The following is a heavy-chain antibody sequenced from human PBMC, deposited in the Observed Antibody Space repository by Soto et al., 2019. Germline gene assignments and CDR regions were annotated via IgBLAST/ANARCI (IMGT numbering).Heavy chain of an antibody. CDR1: GFTFSSYA. CDR3: AKYALVVVPAATPGYYGMDV. D-gene: IGHD2-2*01. V-gene: IGHV3-23*01. J-gene: IGHJ6*02. Sequence: PGGSLRLSCAASGFTFSSYAMSWVRQAPGKGLEWVSAISGSGGSTYYADSVKGRFTISRDNSKNTLYLQVNSLRAEDTAVYYCAKYALVVVPAATPGYYGMDVWGQGTTVTVSS. CDR2: ISGSGGST.